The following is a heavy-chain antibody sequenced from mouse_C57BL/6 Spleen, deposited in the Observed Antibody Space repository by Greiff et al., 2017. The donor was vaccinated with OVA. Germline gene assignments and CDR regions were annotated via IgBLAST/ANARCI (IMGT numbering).Heavy chain of an antibody. J-gene: IGHJ2*01. CDR1: GYTFTSYW. Sequence: VQLQQPGAELVMPGASVKLSCKASGYTFTSYWMHWVKQRPGQGLEWIGEIDPSDSYTNYNQKFKGKSTLTVDKSSSTAYMQLSSLTSEDSAVYYCARRGTARGYFDYWGQGTTLTVSS. CDR3: ARRGTARGYFDY. CDR2: IDPSDSYT. D-gene: IGHD3-2*01. V-gene: IGHV1-69*01.